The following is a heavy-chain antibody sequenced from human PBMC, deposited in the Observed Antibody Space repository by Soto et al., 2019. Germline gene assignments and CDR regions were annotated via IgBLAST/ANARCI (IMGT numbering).Heavy chain of an antibody. Sequence: GGSLRLSCAASGFNFSNHWMHWVRQRPAEGLVWVSRITSDGKSKAYAESVKGRFAISRDNAKNALYLQMNGLTAEDTAVYYCARESGDWPLNWFDPWGQGTLVTVSS. V-gene: IGHV3-74*01. CDR3: ARESGDWPLNWFDP. CDR2: ITSDGKSK. CDR1: GFNFSNHW. D-gene: IGHD2-21*02. J-gene: IGHJ5*02.